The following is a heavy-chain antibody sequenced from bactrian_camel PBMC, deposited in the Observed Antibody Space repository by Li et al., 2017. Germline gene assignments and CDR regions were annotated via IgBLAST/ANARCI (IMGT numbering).Heavy chain of an antibody. J-gene: IGHJ4*01. CDR3: AGDRPYGAWYMESEYRY. CDR1: GLSVSDFS. V-gene: IGHV3S42*01. D-gene: IGHD6*01. Sequence: VQLVESGGGSVQTGGSLRLSCALSGLSVSDFSMAWFRQAPGQKREAVAAISTGGSSTMYVDSVKGRFTISRESGKNTVHLQMNSLIPEDTGVYYCAGDRPYGAWYMESEYRYWGRGTQVTVS. CDR2: ISTGGSST.